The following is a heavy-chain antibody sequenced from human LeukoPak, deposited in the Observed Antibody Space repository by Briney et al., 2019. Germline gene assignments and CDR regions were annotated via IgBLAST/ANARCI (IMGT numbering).Heavy chain of an antibody. CDR1: GGSISSYY. J-gene: IGHJ4*02. CDR3: AREGRGSGSYTFDY. D-gene: IGHD3-10*01. CDR2: IYYSGST. Sequence: PSETLSLTCTVSGGSISSYYWSWIRQPPGKGLEWIGYIYYSGSTNYNPSLKSRVTISVDTSKNQFSLKLSSVTAADTAVYYYAREGRGSGSYTFDYWGQGTLVTVSS. V-gene: IGHV4-59*01.